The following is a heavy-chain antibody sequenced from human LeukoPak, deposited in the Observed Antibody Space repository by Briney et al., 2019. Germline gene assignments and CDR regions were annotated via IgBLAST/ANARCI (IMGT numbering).Heavy chain of an antibody. CDR3: ARAQPTSSWTGFNI. D-gene: IGHD6-13*01. V-gene: IGHV3-33*08. CDR2: IWFDGTNK. Sequence: PGRSLRLSCAASGFTFSNYAMHWVRQAPGKGLEWVAIIWFDGTNKYYADSVKGRFTISRDNSKDALYLQMDSLGAEDAAVYYCARAQPTSSWTGFNIWGQGTMVTVSS. CDR1: GFTFSNYA. J-gene: IGHJ3*02.